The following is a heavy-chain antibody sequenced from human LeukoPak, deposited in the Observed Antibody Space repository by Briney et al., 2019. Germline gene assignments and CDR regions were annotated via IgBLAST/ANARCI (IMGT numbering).Heavy chain of an antibody. CDR2: INPNSGGT. CDR3: ARVGGRWFGELFRYYFDY. Sequence: ASVKVSCKASGYTFTGYYMHWVRQAPGQGLEWMGWINPNSGGTNYAQKFQGRVTMTRDTSISTAYMELSRLRSDDTAVYYCARVGGRWFGELFRYYFDYWGQGTLVTVSS. D-gene: IGHD3-10*01. CDR1: GYTFTGYY. V-gene: IGHV1-2*02. J-gene: IGHJ4*02.